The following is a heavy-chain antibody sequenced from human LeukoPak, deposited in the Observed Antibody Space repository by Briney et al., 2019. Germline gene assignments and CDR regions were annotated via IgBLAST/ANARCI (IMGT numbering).Heavy chain of an antibody. Sequence: KASETLSLTCTVSGGSISSSSYYWGWIRQPPGKGLEWIGEINHSGSTNYNPSLKSRVTISVDTSKNQFSLKLSSVTAADTAVYYCARGRRGRSTSCYVDYWGQGTLVTVSS. J-gene: IGHJ4*02. V-gene: IGHV4-39*07. CDR3: ARGRRGRSTSCYVDY. CDR1: GGSISSSSYY. D-gene: IGHD2-2*01. CDR2: INHSGST.